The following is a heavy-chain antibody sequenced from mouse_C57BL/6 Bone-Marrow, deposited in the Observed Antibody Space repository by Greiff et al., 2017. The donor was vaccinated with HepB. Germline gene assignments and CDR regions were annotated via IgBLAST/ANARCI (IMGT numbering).Heavy chain of an antibody. J-gene: IGHJ2*01. V-gene: IGHV1-15*01. CDR2: IDPETGGT. CDR1: GYTFTDYE. Sequence: VKLMESGAELVRPGASVTLSCKASGYTFTDYEMHWVKQTPVHGLEWIGAIDPETGGTAYNQKFKGKAILTADKSSSTAYMELRSLTSEDSAVYYCTRRYYYGSSYPFAYWGQGTTLTVSS. D-gene: IGHD1-1*01. CDR3: TRRYYYGSSYPFAY.